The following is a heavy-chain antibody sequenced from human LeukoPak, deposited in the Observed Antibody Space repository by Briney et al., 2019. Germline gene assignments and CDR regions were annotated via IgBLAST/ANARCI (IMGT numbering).Heavy chain of an antibody. Sequence: PSETLSLTCSVSGDSIRSGDSYWGWIRQTPWKGLEWIGSIYYVGSPYYNPSLNSRRVTISVDTSKNLFSLKLSSVTAADTAVYYCARGPMITFGRVIGNFDYWGQGTLVTVSS. CDR1: GDSIRSGDSY. V-gene: IGHV4-39*07. CDR2: IYYVGSP. D-gene: IGHD3-16*02. CDR3: ARGPMITFGRVIGNFDY. J-gene: IGHJ4*02.